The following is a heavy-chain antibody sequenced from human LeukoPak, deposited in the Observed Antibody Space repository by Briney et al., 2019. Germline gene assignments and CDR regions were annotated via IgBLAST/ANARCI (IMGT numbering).Heavy chain of an antibody. Sequence: PGGSLRLSCAAAGLTFRNYAMSWVRQAPGKGLEWVSAISGSGGSTYYTDSVKGRFTISRDNSKNTLYLQMGSLRAEDMAVYYCARGGGPYGITMVREDDAFDIWGQGTMVTVSS. D-gene: IGHD3-10*01. CDR1: GLTFRNYA. CDR2: ISGSGGST. CDR3: ARGGGPYGITMVREDDAFDI. V-gene: IGHV3-23*01. J-gene: IGHJ3*02.